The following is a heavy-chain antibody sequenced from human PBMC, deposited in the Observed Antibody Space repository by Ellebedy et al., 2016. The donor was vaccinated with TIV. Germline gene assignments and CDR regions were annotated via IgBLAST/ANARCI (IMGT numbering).Heavy chain of an antibody. CDR2: INEDGSKI. V-gene: IGHV3-7*01. Sequence: GGSLRLSXAASDFSNFWMNWVRQAPGKGLEWVANINEDGSKIHYVDSAKGRFTISRDNAKKSLYLQMNSLRGEDTAVYYCVRAMHYWGQGTLVTVSS. CDR1: DFSNFW. CDR3: VRAMHY. J-gene: IGHJ4*02.